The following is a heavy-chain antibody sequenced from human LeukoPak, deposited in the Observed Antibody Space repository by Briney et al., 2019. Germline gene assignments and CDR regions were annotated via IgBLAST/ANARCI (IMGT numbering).Heavy chain of an antibody. V-gene: IGHV4-61*08. D-gene: IGHD4-17*01. Sequence: PSETLSLTCTVSGGSISSGDYYWSWIRQPPGKGLEWIGYIYYSGSTNYNPSLKSRVTMSVDTSRNQFSLKLSSVTAADTAVYFCARPLEATVTVPFDYWGQGILVTVSS. CDR1: GGSISSGDYY. CDR3: ARPLEATVTVPFDY. J-gene: IGHJ4*02. CDR2: IYYSGST.